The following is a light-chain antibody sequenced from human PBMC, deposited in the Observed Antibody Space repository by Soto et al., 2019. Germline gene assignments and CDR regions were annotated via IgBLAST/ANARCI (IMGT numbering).Light chain of an antibody. CDR1: QSVNGW. V-gene: IGKV1-5*01. CDR3: QRYNSNPWT. J-gene: IGKJ1*01. Sequence: DIQMTQSPSTLSASVGDRVTITCRASQSVNGWLAWYQQKPGKAPKLLIYAASNLESGVPSRFSGSGSGTEFTITNSSLQPDDSATYYCQRYNSNPWTFGQGTKVEVK. CDR2: AAS.